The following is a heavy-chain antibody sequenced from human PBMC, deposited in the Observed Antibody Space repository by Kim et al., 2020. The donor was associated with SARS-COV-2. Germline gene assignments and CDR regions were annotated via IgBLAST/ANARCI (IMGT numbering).Heavy chain of an antibody. Sequence: SETLSLTCTVSGGSISSGDYYWSWIRQPPGKGLEWIGYIYYSGSTYYNPSLKSRVTISVDTSKNQFSLKLSSVTAADTAVYYCARSHDLSAFYFDYWGQGTLVTVSS. CDR3: ARSHDLSAFYFDY. CDR2: IYYSGST. V-gene: IGHV4-30-4*01. CDR1: GGSISSGDYY. J-gene: IGHJ4*02.